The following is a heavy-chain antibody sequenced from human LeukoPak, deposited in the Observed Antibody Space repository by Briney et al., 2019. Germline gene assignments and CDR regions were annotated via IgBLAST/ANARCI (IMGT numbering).Heavy chain of an antibody. CDR2: INNRADET. CDR3: EREPSEYEWQRGWYRDF. J-gene: IGHJ4*02. D-gene: IGHD6-19*01. Sequence: GGSLRLSGAASGFSFSRYGMSWFREAPGKGLEWVPIINNRADETHYADFVRGRFFISRDNSNSRLTLHKNDLRVEDTAVYYCEREPSEYEWQRGWYRDFWGQGSQVTVSS. V-gene: IGHV3-23*01. CDR1: GFSFSRYG.